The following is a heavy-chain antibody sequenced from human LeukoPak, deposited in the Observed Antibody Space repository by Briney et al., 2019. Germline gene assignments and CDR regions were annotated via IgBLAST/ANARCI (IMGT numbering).Heavy chain of an antibody. CDR2: INPDGSGK. D-gene: IGHD3-16*01. J-gene: IGHJ5*01. CDR1: GFTLSTYW. CDR3: ASWGAGANS. Sequence: GGSLRLSCEASGFTLSTYWMNWVRQVPGKGRDWVANINPDGSGKRYVGSVKGRFTIARDNADNSLSVQMNSLRAEDTAVYYCASWGAGANSCGQGTLVTVSS. V-gene: IGHV3-7*01.